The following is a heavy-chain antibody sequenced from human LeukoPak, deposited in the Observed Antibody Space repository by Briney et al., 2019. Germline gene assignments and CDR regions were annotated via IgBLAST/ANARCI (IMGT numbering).Heavy chain of an antibody. CDR1: GFTVSSND. J-gene: IGHJ4*02. D-gene: IGHD4-17*01. Sequence: GGSLRLSCAASGFTVSSNDMSWVRQAPGKGLECISVIYSGGSTDYADSVKGRLTISRDNYKNTMYLQMNSLRAEDTAVYYCARVVDHDYGDYYLDYWGQGTLVTVSS. CDR3: ARVVDHDYGDYYLDY. V-gene: IGHV3-53*01. CDR2: IYSGGST.